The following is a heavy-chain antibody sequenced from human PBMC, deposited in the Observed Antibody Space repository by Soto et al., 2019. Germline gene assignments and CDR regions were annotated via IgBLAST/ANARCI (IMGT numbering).Heavy chain of an antibody. CDR3: AKDPFKRPQHDYGDYVGDAFDI. D-gene: IGHD4-17*01. CDR1: GFTFSSYA. Sequence: GGSLRLSCASSGFTFSSYAMSWVRQAPGKGLEWVSAISGSGGSTYYADSVKGRFTISRDNSKNTLYLQMNSLRAEDTAVYYCAKDPFKRPQHDYGDYVGDAFDIWGQGTMVTVSS. J-gene: IGHJ3*02. CDR2: ISGSGGST. V-gene: IGHV3-23*01.